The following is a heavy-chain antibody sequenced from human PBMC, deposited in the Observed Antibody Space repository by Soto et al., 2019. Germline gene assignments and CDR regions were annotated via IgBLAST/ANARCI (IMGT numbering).Heavy chain of an antibody. CDR2: IIPIFGTA. V-gene: IGHV1-69*13. CDR3: ARKNWNYEYYFDY. J-gene: IGHJ4*02. CDR1: GGTFSSYA. D-gene: IGHD1-7*01. Sequence: GASVKVSCKASGGTFSSYAISWVRQAPGQGLEWMGGIIPIFGTANYAQKFQGRVTITADESTSTAYMELSSLRSEDTAVYYCARKNWNYEYYFDYWGQGTLVTVSS.